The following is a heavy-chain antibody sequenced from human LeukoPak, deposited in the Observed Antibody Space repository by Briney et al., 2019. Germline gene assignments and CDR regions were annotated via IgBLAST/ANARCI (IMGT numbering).Heavy chain of an antibody. CDR1: GFTFSSYG. J-gene: IGHJ4*02. D-gene: IGHD2-21*02. CDR3: ARESDSDSLDY. CDR2: IWYDGSNK. Sequence: PGGSLRLSCAAPGFTFSSYGMHWVRQAPGKGLEWVAVIWYDGSNKYYADSVKGRFTISRDNSKNTLYLQMNSLRAEDTAVYYCARESDSDSLDYWGQGTLVTVSS. V-gene: IGHV3-33*01.